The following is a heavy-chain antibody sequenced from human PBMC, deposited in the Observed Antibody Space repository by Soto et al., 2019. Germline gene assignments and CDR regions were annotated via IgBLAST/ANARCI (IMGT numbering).Heavy chain of an antibody. CDR2: IYYSGST. V-gene: IGHV4-59*01. CDR3: ARVGNDCSSTSCYSYYYYGMDV. J-gene: IGHJ6*02. CDR1: GGSISSYY. Sequence: PSETLSLTCTVSGGSISSYYWSWIRQPPGKGLEWIGYIYYSGSTNYNPSLKSRVTISVDTSKNQFSLKLSSVTAADTAVYYCARVGNDCSSTSCYSYYYYGMDVWGQGTTVTVSS. D-gene: IGHD2-2*02.